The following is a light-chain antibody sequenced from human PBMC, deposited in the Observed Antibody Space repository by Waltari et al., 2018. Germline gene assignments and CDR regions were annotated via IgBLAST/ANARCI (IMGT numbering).Light chain of an antibody. V-gene: IGLV2-23*02. Sequence: QSALTQPASVSGSPGQSITISCTGTSSDVGSYNLVSWYQQHPGKAPKLMMYEVSKRPSGVSNRFSGSKSGNTASLTISGLQAEDEADYYCCSYAGSSTHVVFGGGTKLTVL. CDR3: CSYAGSSTHVV. CDR2: EVS. CDR1: SSDVGSYNL. J-gene: IGLJ2*01.